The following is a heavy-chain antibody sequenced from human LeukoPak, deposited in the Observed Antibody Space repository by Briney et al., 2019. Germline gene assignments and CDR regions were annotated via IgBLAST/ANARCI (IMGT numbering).Heavy chain of an antibody. CDR1: GYTFTGYY. V-gene: IGHV1-2*02. D-gene: IGHD1-26*01. CDR2: INPNSGGT. J-gene: IGHJ4*02. Sequence: ASVKVSCKASGYTFTGYYMHWVRQAPGQGLEWMGWINPNSGGTNYAQKFQGRVTMTRDTSISTAYMELSRLRSDDTAVYYCARDLRRLPDGRELIYWGQGTLVTVSS. CDR3: ARDLRRLPDGRELIY.